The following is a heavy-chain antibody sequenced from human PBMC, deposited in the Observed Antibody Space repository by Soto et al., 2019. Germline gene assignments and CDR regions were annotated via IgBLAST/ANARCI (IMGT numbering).Heavy chain of an antibody. CDR2: IIPIFGTA. V-gene: IGHV1-69*06. CDR3: ARGEWEPDNYYYYGMDV. CDR1: GGTFSSYA. Sequence: QVQLVQSGAEVKKPGSSVKVSCKASGGTFSSYAISWVRQAPGQGLEWMGGIIPIFGTANYVQKFQCRVTITADKSTSTAYMELSSLRSEDTSVYDWARGEWEPDNYYYYGMDVWVQATTVTVSS. J-gene: IGHJ6*02. D-gene: IGHD1-26*01.